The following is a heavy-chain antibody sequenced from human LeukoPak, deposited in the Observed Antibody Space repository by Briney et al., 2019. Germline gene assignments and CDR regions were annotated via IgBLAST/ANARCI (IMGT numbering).Heavy chain of an antibody. Sequence: GGSLRLSCAASGFAFKRYAMHWVRQAPGKGLEWVAVISYDGSNIYDANSVKGRFTISRDNSKNTLYLQMSSLTTGDTAVYYCARTATAPYTYGCSHYSGMDVWGHGTTVTVSS. J-gene: IGHJ6*02. CDR3: ARTATAPYTYGCSHYSGMDV. V-gene: IGHV3-30*04. D-gene: IGHD5-18*01. CDR1: GFAFKRYA. CDR2: ISYDGSNI.